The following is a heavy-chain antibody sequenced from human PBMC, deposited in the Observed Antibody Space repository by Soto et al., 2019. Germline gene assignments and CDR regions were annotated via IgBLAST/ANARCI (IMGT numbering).Heavy chain of an antibody. D-gene: IGHD3-3*01. J-gene: IGHJ6*02. CDR3: ARVSKGWLLYPSGMDV. Sequence: QVQLVESGGGLVKPGGSLRLSCAASGFTFSDYYMSWIRQAPGKGLEWVSYISSSSSYTNYADSVKGRFTISRDNAKNSLYLQMNSLRAEDTAVYYCARVSKGWLLYPSGMDVWGQGTTVTVSS. CDR1: GFTFSDYY. CDR2: ISSSSSYT. V-gene: IGHV3-11*06.